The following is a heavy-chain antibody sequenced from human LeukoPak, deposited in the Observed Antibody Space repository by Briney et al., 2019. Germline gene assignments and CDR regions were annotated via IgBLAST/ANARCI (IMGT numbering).Heavy chain of an antibody. CDR3: ARDLRIAVAGRVFDY. V-gene: IGHV1-18*04. Sequence: ASVKVSCKASGYSFPSHGISWLREAPGQGLAWMVWISAYNCNTNYAQKLQGRVTMTTDTSTSTAYMELRSLRSDDTAVYYCARDLRIAVAGRVFDYWGQGTLVTVSS. J-gene: IGHJ4*02. D-gene: IGHD6-19*01. CDR2: ISAYNCNT. CDR1: GYSFPSHG.